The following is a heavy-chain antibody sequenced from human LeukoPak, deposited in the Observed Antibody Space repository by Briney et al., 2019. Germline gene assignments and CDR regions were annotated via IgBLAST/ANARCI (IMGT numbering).Heavy chain of an antibody. CDR3: TRDATYYLRYGYFDY. CDR1: GFTLSNHW. V-gene: IGHV3-7*01. CDR2: IKQDGIEK. D-gene: IGHD2/OR15-2a*01. J-gene: IGHJ4*02. Sequence: PGGSLRLSCAASGFTLSNHWMIWVRQAPGKGLECVANIKQDGIEKYYLDSVKGRFTISRDNAKNSVYLQMNSLRVEDTAVYYCTRDATYYLRYGYFDYWGQGTLVTVSS.